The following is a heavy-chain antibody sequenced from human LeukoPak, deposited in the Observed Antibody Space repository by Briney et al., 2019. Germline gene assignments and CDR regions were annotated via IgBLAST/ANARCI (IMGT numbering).Heavy chain of an antibody. V-gene: IGHV6-1*01. CDR3: ARRLTQYDCFDP. Sequence: SQTLSPTCAISGDSVSSNSITWNWIRQSPSRGLEWLGRTYYRSTWYNDYAVSVRGRITVNPDTSKNQFSLHLNSVTPEDTAVYYCARRLTQYDCFDPWGQGILVTVSS. D-gene: IGHD2-2*01. CDR2: TYYRSTWYN. J-gene: IGHJ5*02. CDR1: GDSVSSNSIT.